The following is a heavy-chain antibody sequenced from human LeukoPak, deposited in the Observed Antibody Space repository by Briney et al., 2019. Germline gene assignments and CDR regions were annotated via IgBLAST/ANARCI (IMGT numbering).Heavy chain of an antibody. CDR2: ISSNGGST. D-gene: IGHD3-3*01. CDR1: GFTFSSYA. CDR3: ARDTPRGFSGFCDY. J-gene: IGHJ4*02. Sequence: GGSLRLSCAASGFTFSSYAMHWVRQAPGKGLEYVSAISSNGGSTYYANSVKGRFTISRDNSKNTLYLQMGSLRAEDMAVYYCARDTPRGFSGFCDYWGQGTLVTVSS. V-gene: IGHV3-64*01.